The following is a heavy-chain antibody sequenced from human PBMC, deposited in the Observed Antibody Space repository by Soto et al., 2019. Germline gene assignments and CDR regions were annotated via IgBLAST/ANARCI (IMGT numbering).Heavy chain of an antibody. J-gene: IGHJ4*02. Sequence: GGSLRLSCAASGFTFSSYTMNWVRQAPGKGLDWVSTITSGGTTYYADSVKGRFTISRDDSKNTLYLQMNSLRAEDTALYYCAKRHTTVATTANYFDYWGQGTLVTVSS. CDR1: GFTFSSYT. V-gene: IGHV3-23*01. CDR2: ITSGGTT. CDR3: AKRHTTVATTANYFDY. D-gene: IGHD1-1*01.